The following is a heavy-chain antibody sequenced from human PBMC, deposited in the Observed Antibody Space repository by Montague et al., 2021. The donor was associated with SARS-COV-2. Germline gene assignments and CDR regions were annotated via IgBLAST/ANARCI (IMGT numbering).Heavy chain of an antibody. CDR3: ARVSGWMGNAFDI. Sequence: TLSLTCTVSGGSISSGSYYWSWIRQPAGKGLEWIGRIYTSGGTNYNPSLKSRVTISVDTSKNQFSLKLSSVTAADTAVYYCARVSGWMGNAFDIWGQGTMVTGSS. D-gene: IGHD6-19*01. CDR1: GGSISSGSYY. J-gene: IGHJ3*02. V-gene: IGHV4-61*02. CDR2: IYTSGGT.